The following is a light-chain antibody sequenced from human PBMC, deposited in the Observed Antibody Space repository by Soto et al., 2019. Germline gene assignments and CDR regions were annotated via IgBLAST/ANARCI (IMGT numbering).Light chain of an antibody. CDR2: DAS. Sequence: DVQMTQSPSTLSASVGDRVTITCRASQSISSWLAWYQQKPGKAPKLLIYDASSLESGVPSRFSGSGSGTEFTLTISSLQPDDFATYYCQQYNSYLTWTFGQRTKVDIK. J-gene: IGKJ1*01. CDR1: QSISSW. CDR3: QQYNSYLTWT. V-gene: IGKV1-5*01.